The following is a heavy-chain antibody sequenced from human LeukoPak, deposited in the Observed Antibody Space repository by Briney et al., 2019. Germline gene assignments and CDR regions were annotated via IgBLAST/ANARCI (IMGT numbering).Heavy chain of an antibody. D-gene: IGHD5-18*01. CDR2: IYPNGNT. V-gene: IGHV3-66*04. CDR1: GFTFRNYG. J-gene: IGHJ4*02. CDR3: ARRGHGYGSPFDY. Sequence: PGGSLRLSCAASGFTFRNYGLSWVRQAPGKGLEWVSMIYPNGNTFYTDSVKGRFTISRDNSKNTLDLQMNSLRAEDTAVYYCARRGHGYGSPFDYWGQGTLVTVSS.